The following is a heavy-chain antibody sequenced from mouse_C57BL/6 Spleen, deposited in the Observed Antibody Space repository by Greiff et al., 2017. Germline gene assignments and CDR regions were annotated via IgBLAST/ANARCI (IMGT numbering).Heavy chain of an antibody. CDR2: IYPEDGDT. CDR1: GYAFSSYW. CDR3: AREGFYYGSSYDPFDY. D-gene: IGHD1-1*01. V-gene: IGHV1-80*01. Sequence: QVQLQQSGAELVKPGASVKISCKASGYAFSSYWMNWVKQRPGKGLEWIGQIYPEDGDTNYNGKFKGKATLTADKSSSTAYMQRSSLTSEDSAVYFCAREGFYYGSSYDPFDYWGQGTTLTVSS. J-gene: IGHJ2*01.